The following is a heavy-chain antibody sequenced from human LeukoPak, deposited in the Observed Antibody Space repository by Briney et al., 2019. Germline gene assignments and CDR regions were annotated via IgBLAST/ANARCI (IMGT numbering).Heavy chain of an antibody. J-gene: IGHJ6*04. Sequence: SETLSLTCAVSGYSIGSGYYWGWIRQPPGKGLEWIGSIYHSGSTYYNPSLKSRVTISVGTSKNQFSLKLSSVTAADTAVYYCARDGSDYYYGMDVWGKGTTVTVSS. CDR1: GYSIGSGYY. CDR2: IYHSGST. CDR3: ARDGSDYYYGMDV. D-gene: IGHD1-26*01. V-gene: IGHV4-38-2*02.